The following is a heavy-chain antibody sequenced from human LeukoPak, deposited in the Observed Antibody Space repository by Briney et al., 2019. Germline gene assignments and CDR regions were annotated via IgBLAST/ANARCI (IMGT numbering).Heavy chain of an antibody. Sequence: SETLSLTCTVSGASISGYYWSWIRQPPGKGLEWIGYIYYRGNTNYNPSLKSRVTISVDTSKNQFSLKLSSVTAADTAVYYCARVPVGIVGATTPWYFDYWGQGTLVTVSS. CDR3: ARVPVGIVGATTPWYFDY. V-gene: IGHV4-59*01. D-gene: IGHD1-26*01. CDR2: IYYRGNT. J-gene: IGHJ4*02. CDR1: GASISGYY.